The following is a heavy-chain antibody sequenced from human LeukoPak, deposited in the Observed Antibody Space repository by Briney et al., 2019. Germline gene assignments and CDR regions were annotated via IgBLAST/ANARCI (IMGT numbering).Heavy chain of an antibody. J-gene: IGHJ4*02. CDR3: ARDEVGATTEFDY. CDR2: ISSSGTTT. Sequence: GGSLRLSCAASGFTFSNYEMNWVRQAPGKGLEWVSYISSSGTTTYYADSVRGRFTISRDNAKNSLYLQMNRLRAEDTAVYYCARDEVGATTEFDYWGQGTLVTVSS. CDR1: GFTFSNYE. D-gene: IGHD1-26*01. V-gene: IGHV3-48*03.